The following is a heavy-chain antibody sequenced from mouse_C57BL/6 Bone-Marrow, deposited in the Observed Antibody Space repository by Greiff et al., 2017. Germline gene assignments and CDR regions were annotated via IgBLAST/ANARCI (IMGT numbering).Heavy chain of an antibody. D-gene: IGHD2-5*01. V-gene: IGHV1-55*01. J-gene: IGHJ4*01. CDR3: AMYYSNYYAMDY. Sequence: QVQLQQPGAELVKPGASVKMSCKASGYTFTSYWITWVKQRPGQGLEWIGDLYPGSGSTNYNEKFKSKDTLTVDTSSSTAYMQLSSLTSEDSAVYYCAMYYSNYYAMDYWGQGTSVTVSS. CDR1: GYTFTSYW. CDR2: LYPGSGST.